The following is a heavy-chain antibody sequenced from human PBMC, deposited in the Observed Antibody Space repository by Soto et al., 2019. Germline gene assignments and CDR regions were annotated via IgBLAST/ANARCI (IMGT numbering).Heavy chain of an antibody. J-gene: IGHJ4*02. CDR2: ISSSSSTI. CDR1: GFTFSSYS. CDR3: ARDRTYYDFWSGYLFDY. D-gene: IGHD3-3*01. Sequence: EVQLVESGGGLVQPGGSLRLSCAASGFTFSSYSMNWVRQAPGKGLEWVSYISSSSSTIYYADSVKGRFTISRDNAKNSLYLQMNSLRAEDTAVYYCARDRTYYDFWSGYLFDYWGQGTLVTVSS. V-gene: IGHV3-48*01.